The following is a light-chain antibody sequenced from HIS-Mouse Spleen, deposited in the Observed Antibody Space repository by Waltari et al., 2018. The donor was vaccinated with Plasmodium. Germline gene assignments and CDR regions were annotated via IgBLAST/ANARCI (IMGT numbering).Light chain of an antibody. CDR3: AAWDDSLNGPV. CDR1: SSNIGSNT. Sequence: QSVLTQPPSASGTPGQRVTISCSGSSSNIGSNTVNWYQQLPGTAPQLLTYSNNQRPSGVPARFSGSKSGTSASLAISGLQSEDEADYYCAAWDDSLNGPVFGGGTKLTVL. V-gene: IGLV1-44*01. J-gene: IGLJ2*01. CDR2: SNN.